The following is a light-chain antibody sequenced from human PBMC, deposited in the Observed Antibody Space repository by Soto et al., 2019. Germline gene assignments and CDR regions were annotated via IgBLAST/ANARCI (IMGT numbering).Light chain of an antibody. CDR1: HDVSRN. CDR2: DAS. J-gene: IGKJ4*01. V-gene: IGKV1-33*01. Sequence: DIQMTQSPSSLSASEGDRVTITCQSSHDVSRNLNWFQQKPGEAPQLLIYDASNLERGVPSRFSGSGSGTDFTLTISSLQPEDVATYECQPYNRMRSFGGGTEVEIK. CDR3: QPYNRMRS.